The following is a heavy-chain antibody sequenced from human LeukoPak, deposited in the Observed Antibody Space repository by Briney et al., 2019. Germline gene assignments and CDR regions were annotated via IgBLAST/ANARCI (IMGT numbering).Heavy chain of an antibody. CDR2: ISAYNGNT. V-gene: IGHV1-18*01. CDR1: GYTFTSYG. D-gene: IGHD2-15*01. J-gene: IGHJ5*02. CDR3: ARDLFVVVVAATVGWFDP. Sequence: GASVKVSCKASGYTFTSYGISWVRQAPGQGLEWMGWISAYNGNTNYAQKLQGRVTMTTDTSTSTAYMELRSLRSDDTAVYYCARDLFVVVVAATVGWFDPWGQGTLVTVPS.